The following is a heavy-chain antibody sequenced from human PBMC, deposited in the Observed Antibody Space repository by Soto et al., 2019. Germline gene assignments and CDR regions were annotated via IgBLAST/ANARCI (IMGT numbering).Heavy chain of an antibody. CDR2: IYSGGST. CDR1: GFTVSSNY. J-gene: IGHJ6*02. CDR3: ARATNCGGDCREG. V-gene: IGHV3-53*04. D-gene: IGHD2-21*02. Sequence: GGSLRLSCAASGFTVSSNYMSWVRQAPGKGLEWVSVIYSGGSTYYADSVKGRFTISRHNSKNTLYLQMNSLRAEDTAVYYCARATNCGGDCREGWGQGTTVSVSS.